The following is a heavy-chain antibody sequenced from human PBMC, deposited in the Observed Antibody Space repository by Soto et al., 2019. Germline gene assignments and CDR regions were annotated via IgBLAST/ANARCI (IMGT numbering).Heavy chain of an antibody. D-gene: IGHD3-10*01. Sequence: VASVKVSCKASGGTFSSYAISWVRQAPGQGLEWMGGIIPIFGTANYAQKFQGRVTITADESTSTAYMELSSLRSEDTAVYYCARETGTYYGSGSYYTFHYWGQGTMVTVYS. CDR2: IIPIFGTA. V-gene: IGHV1-69*13. J-gene: IGHJ4*02. CDR3: ARETGTYYGSGSYYTFHY. CDR1: GGTFSSYA.